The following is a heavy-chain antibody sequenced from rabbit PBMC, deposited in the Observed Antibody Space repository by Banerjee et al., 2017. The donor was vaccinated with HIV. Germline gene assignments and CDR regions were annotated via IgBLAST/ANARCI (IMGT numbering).Heavy chain of an antibody. CDR3: ARDGSGWGANFNL. CDR2: INTSSGNT. J-gene: IGHJ4*01. D-gene: IGHD4-1*01. Sequence: QEQLEESGGDLVKPEGSLTLTCTASGFSFSYKYVMCWVRQAPGKGLEWIACINTSSGNTVYATWAKGRFTISKTSWTTVTLQMTSLTAADTATYFCARDGSGWGANFNLWGQGTLVTVS. V-gene: IGHV1S45*01. CDR1: GFSFSYKYV.